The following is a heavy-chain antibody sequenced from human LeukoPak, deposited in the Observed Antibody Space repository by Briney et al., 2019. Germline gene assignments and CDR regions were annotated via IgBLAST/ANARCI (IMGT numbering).Heavy chain of an antibody. V-gene: IGHV1-8*01. J-gene: IGHJ5*02. CDR1: GYTFTSYD. Sequence: ASVKVSCKASGYTFTSYDINWVRQATGQGLEWMGWMNPNSGNTGYAQKFQGRVTMTRNTSISTAYMELSSLRSEDTAVYYCARDWGYSYGYGNWFDPWGQGTLVTVSS. D-gene: IGHD5-18*01. CDR2: MNPNSGNT. CDR3: ARDWGYSYGYGNWFDP.